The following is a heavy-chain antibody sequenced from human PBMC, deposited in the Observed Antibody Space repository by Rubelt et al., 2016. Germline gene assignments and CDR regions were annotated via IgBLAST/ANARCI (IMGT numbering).Heavy chain of an antibody. Sequence: VQLVESGGGLVQPGGSLRLSCSASGFTFSSYAMHWVRQAPGKGLEYVSAISSNGGSTYYADSVKGRFTISRDNSKNTLYLQMNSLRAEDTAVYYCANRVGYSYAFSYWGQGTLVTVSS. D-gene: IGHD5-18*01. V-gene: IGHV3-64*04. CDR2: ISSNGGST. CDR1: GFTFSSYA. J-gene: IGHJ4*02. CDR3: ANRVGYSYAFSY.